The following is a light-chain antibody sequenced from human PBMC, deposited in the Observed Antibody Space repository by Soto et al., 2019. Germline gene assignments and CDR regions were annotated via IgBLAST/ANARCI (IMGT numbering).Light chain of an antibody. CDR2: GAS. J-gene: IGKJ1*01. V-gene: IGKV3-11*01. CDR1: QSINSN. Sequence: VTTQSPATLSVSPGERATLSFTASQSINSNLAWYQQRPGQAPRLLIYGASSRATGIPDRFSGSGSGTDFTLTISSLEPEDFAVYYCQQRGSWPWTFGQGTKVDIK. CDR3: QQRGSWPWT.